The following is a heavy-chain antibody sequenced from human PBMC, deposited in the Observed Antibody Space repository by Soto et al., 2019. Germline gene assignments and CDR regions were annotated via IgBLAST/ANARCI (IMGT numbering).Heavy chain of an antibody. CDR2: IKQDGSEK. CDR3: ARDYITGTTYPFVDY. D-gene: IGHD1-7*01. J-gene: IGHJ4*02. Sequence: EVQLVESGGGLVQPGGSLRLSCAASGFTFSSYSMSWVRQAPGKGLEWVANIKQDGSEKYYVDSVKGRFTISRDNAKNSLYLQMNSLRAEDTAVYYCARDYITGTTYPFVDYWGQGTLVTVSS. CDR1: GFTFSSYS. V-gene: IGHV3-7*05.